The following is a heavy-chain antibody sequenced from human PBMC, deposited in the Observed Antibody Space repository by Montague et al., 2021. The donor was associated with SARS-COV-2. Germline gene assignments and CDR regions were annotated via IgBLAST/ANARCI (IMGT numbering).Heavy chain of an antibody. CDR1: GGSISSGSY. CDR2: SDHSGIT. CDR3: ARVSSAVAGANFYFDY. D-gene: IGHD4/OR15-4a*01. Sequence: SETLSLTCTVSGGSISSGSYWGWIRQPPGKGLEWIGTSDHSGITYYSPSLNSRVTISLDTSKNQFSLILDPVTASDTAMYCFARVSSAVAGANFYFDYWGQGTLVTVSS. V-gene: IGHV4-38-2*02. J-gene: IGHJ4*02.